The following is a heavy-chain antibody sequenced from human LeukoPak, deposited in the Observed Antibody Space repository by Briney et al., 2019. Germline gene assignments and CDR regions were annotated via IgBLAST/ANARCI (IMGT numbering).Heavy chain of an antibody. J-gene: IGHJ6*03. V-gene: IGHV3-30*03. D-gene: IGHD3-10*01. CDR1: GFTFSGYG. CDR3: ARVGSQMSYYYYYMDV. Sequence: GGSLRLSCAASGFTFSGYGMHWVRQTPGKGLEWVAVISYDGSNKYYADSVKGRFTISRDNAKNSLYLQMNSLRAEDTALYHCARVGSQMSYYYYYMDVWGKGTTVTVSS. CDR2: ISYDGSNK.